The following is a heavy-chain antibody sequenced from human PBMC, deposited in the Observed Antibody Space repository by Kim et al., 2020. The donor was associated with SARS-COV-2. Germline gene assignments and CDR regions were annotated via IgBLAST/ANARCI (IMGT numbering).Heavy chain of an antibody. J-gene: IGHJ4*02. CDR2: FDPEDGET. Sequence: ASVKVSCKVSGYTLTELSMHWVRQAPGKGLEWMGGFDPEDGETIYAQKFQGRVTMTEDTSTDTAYMELSSLRSEETAVYYCATDLYYDSRFDYWGQGTLVTVSS. CDR3: ATDLYYDSRFDY. V-gene: IGHV1-24*01. CDR1: GYTLTELS. D-gene: IGHD3-22*01.